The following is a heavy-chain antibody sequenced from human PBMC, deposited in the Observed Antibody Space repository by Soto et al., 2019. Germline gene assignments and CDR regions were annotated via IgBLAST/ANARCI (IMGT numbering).Heavy chain of an antibody. CDR3: ARGYGWFDP. Sequence: QVQLVESGGGVVQPGRSLRLSCAASGFTFSSYGMHWVRQAPGKGLEWVAVLWYDGSNKYYADSVKGRFTISRDNSKNTLYLQMNSLRAEATAVYYCARGYGWFDPWGQGTLVTVSS. CDR2: LWYDGSNK. D-gene: IGHD6-13*01. V-gene: IGHV3-33*01. CDR1: GFTFSSYG. J-gene: IGHJ5*02.